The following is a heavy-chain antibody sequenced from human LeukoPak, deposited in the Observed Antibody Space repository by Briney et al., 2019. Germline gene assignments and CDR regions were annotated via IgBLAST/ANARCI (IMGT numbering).Heavy chain of an antibody. D-gene: IGHD5-12*01. CDR1: GGSFSGYY. CDR2: INHSGST. J-gene: IGHJ6*02. V-gene: IGHV4-34*01. CDR3: AREVATNGPYYYYGMDV. Sequence: SETLSLTCAVYGGSFSGYYWSWIRQPPGKGLEWIGEINHSGSTNYNPSLKSRVTISVDTSKNKFSLKLSSVTAADTAVYYCAREVATNGPYYYYGMDVWGQGTTVTVSS.